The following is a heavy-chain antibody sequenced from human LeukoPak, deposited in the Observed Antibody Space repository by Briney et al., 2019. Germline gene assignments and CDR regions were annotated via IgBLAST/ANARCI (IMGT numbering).Heavy chain of an antibody. Sequence: PGGSLRLSCEASGFTFNIHWMNWVRQAPGKVLEWLANIRPGGSEKVYVDSVRGRFTISRDNTKNSVYLQMNNLRSEDSAVYYCSGRSGFSSIYWGQGIQVTVSS. D-gene: IGHD2-2*01. CDR2: IRPGGSEK. CDR1: GFTFNIHW. CDR3: SGRSGFSSIY. J-gene: IGHJ4*02. V-gene: IGHV3-7*01.